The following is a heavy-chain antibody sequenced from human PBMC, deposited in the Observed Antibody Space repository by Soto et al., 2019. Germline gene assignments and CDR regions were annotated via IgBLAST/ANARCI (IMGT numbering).Heavy chain of an antibody. V-gene: IGHV1-3*01. CDR2: INAGNGNT. Sequence: ASVKVSCKASGYTFTSYAMHWVRQAPGQRLEWMGWINAGNGNTKYSQKFQGRVTITRDTSASTAYMELSSLRSEDTAVYYCARREVVPAAMGDSFDIWGQGTMVTVSS. CDR1: GYTFTSYA. D-gene: IGHD2-2*01. J-gene: IGHJ3*02. CDR3: ARREVVPAAMGDSFDI.